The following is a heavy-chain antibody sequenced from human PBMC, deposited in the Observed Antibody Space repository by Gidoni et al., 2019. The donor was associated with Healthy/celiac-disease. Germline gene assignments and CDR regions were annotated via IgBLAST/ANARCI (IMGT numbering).Heavy chain of an antibody. CDR1: GFTFSSYG. CDR2: ISYDGSNT. D-gene: IGHD4-17*01. J-gene: IGHJ4*02. Sequence: QVQLVESGGGVVQPGRSLRLACAAAGFTFSSYGMHWVRQAPGKGLEWVAVISYDGSNTYYADSVKGRFTISRDNSKNTLYLQMNRLRAEDTAVYYCAKGYSGYGDYAWDFDYWGQGTLVTVSS. V-gene: IGHV3-30*18. CDR3: AKGYSGYGDYAWDFDY.